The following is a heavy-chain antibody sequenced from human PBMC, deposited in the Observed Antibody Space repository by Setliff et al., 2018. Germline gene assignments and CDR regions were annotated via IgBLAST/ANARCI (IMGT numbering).Heavy chain of an antibody. D-gene: IGHD3-10*01. V-gene: IGHV4-61*09. CDR3: ARLRYYGSGSYLDY. Sequence: SETLSLTCAVSGASIRQTSYFWTWVRQPAGKGLEWIGHIYITGNPNVNPSLKSRVAMSLDNSGNQFSLNLQSVTAADTAVYYCARLRYYGSGSYLDYWGQGTLVTVSS. CDR1: GASIRQTSYF. CDR2: IYITGNP. J-gene: IGHJ4*02.